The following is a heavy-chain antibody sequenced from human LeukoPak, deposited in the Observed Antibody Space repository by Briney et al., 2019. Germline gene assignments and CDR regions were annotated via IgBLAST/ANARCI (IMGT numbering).Heavy chain of an antibody. V-gene: IGHV4-30-4*01. CDR3: ARAHEPGDYRGDY. D-gene: IGHD4-17*01. CDR1: GGSISSGDYY. Sequence: PSETLSLTCTVSGGSISSGDYYWSWIRQPPGKGLEWIGYIYYSGSTYYNPSLKSRVTISVDTSKNQFSLKLSSVTAADTVVYYCARAHEPGDYRGDYWGQGTLVTVSS. CDR2: IYYSGST. J-gene: IGHJ4*02.